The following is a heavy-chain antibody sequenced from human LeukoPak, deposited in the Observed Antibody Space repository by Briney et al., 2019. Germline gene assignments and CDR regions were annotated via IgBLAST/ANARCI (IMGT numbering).Heavy chain of an antibody. J-gene: IGHJ3*02. Sequence: PGGSLRLSCAVSGFTFTSYWMSWVRQAPGKGLEWIGSIYYSGSTYYNPSLKSRVTISVDTSKNQFSLKLSSVTAADTAVYYCARHDAVRAFDIWGQGTMVTVSS. CDR1: GFTFTSYW. V-gene: IGHV4-39*01. D-gene: IGHD3-10*01. CDR2: IYYSGST. CDR3: ARHDAVRAFDI.